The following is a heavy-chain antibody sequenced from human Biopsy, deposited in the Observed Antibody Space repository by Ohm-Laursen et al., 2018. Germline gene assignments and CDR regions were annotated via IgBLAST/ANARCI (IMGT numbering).Heavy chain of an antibody. Sequence: ASVKVSCNASGYTLTGYHVHWVRQAPGQGLGWMGWINAKTGDTNYAQKFQGRVTMTRDTSISAAYVDLSSLRSDDTAVYYCTRGGYYYDSLAYYYWFDPWGQGTLVTVSS. D-gene: IGHD3-22*01. V-gene: IGHV1-2*02. CDR2: INAKTGDT. J-gene: IGHJ5*02. CDR1: GYTLTGYH. CDR3: TRGGYYYDSLAYYYWFDP.